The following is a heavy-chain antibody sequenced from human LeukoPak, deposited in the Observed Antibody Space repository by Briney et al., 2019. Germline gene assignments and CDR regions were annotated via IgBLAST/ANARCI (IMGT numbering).Heavy chain of an antibody. CDR1: GFTFSDYY. Sequence: GGSLRLSCAAPGFTFSDYYMSWIRQAPGKGLEWVSYISSSGSTIYYADSVKGRFTISRDNAKNSLYLQMNSLRAEDTAVYYCARGATQTYYYDSSGYYGAFDIWGQGTMVTVSS. J-gene: IGHJ3*02. CDR3: ARGATQTYYYDSSGYYGAFDI. CDR2: ISSSGSTI. D-gene: IGHD3-22*01. V-gene: IGHV3-11*04.